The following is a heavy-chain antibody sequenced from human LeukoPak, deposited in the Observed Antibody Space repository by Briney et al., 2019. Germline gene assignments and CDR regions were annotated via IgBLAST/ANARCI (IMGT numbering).Heavy chain of an antibody. CDR1: GFTFSSYA. J-gene: IGHJ4*02. Sequence: PGGSLRLSCAASGFTFSSYAMSWVRQAPGKGLEWVSVISGSGDSTYYADPVKGRFTISRDNSKNTLYLQMNSLRAEDTAAYYCAKVARFNWNDRFDYWGQGTLVTVSS. CDR2: ISGSGDST. CDR3: AKVARFNWNDRFDY. V-gene: IGHV3-23*01. D-gene: IGHD1-20*01.